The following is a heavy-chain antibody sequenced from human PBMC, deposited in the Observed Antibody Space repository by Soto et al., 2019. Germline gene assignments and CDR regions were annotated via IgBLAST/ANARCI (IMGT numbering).Heavy chain of an antibody. V-gene: IGHV4-34*01. D-gene: IGHD1-26*01. J-gene: IGHJ6*02. CDR2: INHSGST. CDR3: ARGGYSGSYYPNYYYGMDV. Sequence: PSETLSLTCAVYGGSFSGYYWSWIRQPPGKGLEWIGEINHSGSTTYNPSLKSRVTISVDTSKNQFSLKLSSVTAADTAVYYCARGGYSGSYYPNYYYGMDVWGQGTTVTVSS. CDR1: GGSFSGYY.